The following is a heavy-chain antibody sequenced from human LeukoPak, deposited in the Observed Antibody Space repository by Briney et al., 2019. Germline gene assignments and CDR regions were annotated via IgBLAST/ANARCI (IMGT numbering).Heavy chain of an antibody. CDR1: GGSISSYY. CDR3: ARTYYDIAGYYYGMDV. Sequence: PSETLSLTCTVSGGSISSYYWSWIRQPPGKGLEWIGYIYYSGSTNYNPSLKSRVTISVDTSKNQFSLKPSSVTAADTAVYYCARTYYDIAGYYYGMDVWGQGTTVTVSS. CDR2: IYYSGST. V-gene: IGHV4-59*01. J-gene: IGHJ6*02. D-gene: IGHD3-9*01.